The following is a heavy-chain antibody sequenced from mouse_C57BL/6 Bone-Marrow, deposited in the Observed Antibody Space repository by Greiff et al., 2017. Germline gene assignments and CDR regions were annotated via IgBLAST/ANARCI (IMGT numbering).Heavy chain of an antibody. CDR2: IDPENGDT. CDR3: TTGYGSYYYAMDY. V-gene: IGHV14-4*01. J-gene: IGHJ4*01. CDR1: GFNIKDAY. D-gene: IGHD1-1*01. Sequence: VQLQQSGAELVRPGASVKLSCTASGFNIKDAYMHWVKQRPEQGLEWIGWIDPENGDTEYASKFQGKATITADTSSNTAYLQLSSLTSEDTAVYYCTTGYGSYYYAMDYWGQGTSVTVSS.